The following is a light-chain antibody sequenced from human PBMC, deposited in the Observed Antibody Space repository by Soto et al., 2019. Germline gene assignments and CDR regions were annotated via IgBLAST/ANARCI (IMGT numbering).Light chain of an antibody. J-gene: IGKJ1*01. CDR1: QSISSS. CDR2: AAS. V-gene: IGKV1-39*01. Sequence: DIKKNQSPSSLSASVGDRVSITCRASQSISSSLNWYQQKPGKAPDLLIYAASNLQSGVPSRFSGSGSGTDFTLTISSLQPEDFATYYCQKSYSGPCPFGQGTKAEI. CDR3: QKSYSGPCP.